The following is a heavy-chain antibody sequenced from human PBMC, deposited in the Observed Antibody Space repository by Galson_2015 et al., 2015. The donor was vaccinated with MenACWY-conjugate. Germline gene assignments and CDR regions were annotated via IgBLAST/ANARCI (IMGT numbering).Heavy chain of an antibody. CDR1: GFTFSSYA. J-gene: IGHJ4*02. V-gene: IGHV3-23*01. CDR2: ISGSGGNT. Sequence: SLRLSCAASGFTFSSYAMSWVRQAPGKGLEWVSGISGSGGNTYYTDSVRGRFTIPRDNPKNTLYLQINSLRAEDTAVYYCAKDSSRSSPYDLSFDYWGQGILVTVSS. D-gene: IGHD3/OR15-3a*01. CDR3: AKDSSRSSPYDLSFDY.